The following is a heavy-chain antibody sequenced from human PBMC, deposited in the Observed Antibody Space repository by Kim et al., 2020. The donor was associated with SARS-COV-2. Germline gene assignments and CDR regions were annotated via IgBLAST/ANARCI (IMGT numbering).Heavy chain of an antibody. V-gene: IGHV4-59*13. D-gene: IGHD6-19*01. CDR2: FHDSGST. CDR1: GASISSYR. J-gene: IGHJ3*02. Sequence: SETLSLTCTVSGASISSYRWTWIRQPPGKGLEWIAYFHDSGSTNYNPSLKSRVTMSIDRPKNQFSLNLNSVTAADTAVYYCARSLRSGWDGAFDIWGQGTMVTVSS. CDR3: ARSLRSGWDGAFDI.